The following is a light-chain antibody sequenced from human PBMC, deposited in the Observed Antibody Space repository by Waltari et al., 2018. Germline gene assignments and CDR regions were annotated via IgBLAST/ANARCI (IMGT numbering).Light chain of an antibody. Sequence: QSVLTQPPSVSGAPGQRVTISCTGSSSNIGAGYDVHWYQQLPGTAPKLLMYDDSNRPSGVPDRFSGSKSGTSASLAITGLQAEDEADYYCQSHDNNLSGYVFGTGTKVTVL. V-gene: IGLV1-40*01. CDR1: SSNIGAGYD. CDR3: QSHDNNLSGYV. J-gene: IGLJ1*01. CDR2: DDS.